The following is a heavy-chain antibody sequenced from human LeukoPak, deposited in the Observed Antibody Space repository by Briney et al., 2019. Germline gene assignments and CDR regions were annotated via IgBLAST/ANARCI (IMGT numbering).Heavy chain of an antibody. D-gene: IGHD6-19*01. CDR2: IYYSGST. J-gene: IGHJ4*02. Sequence: SSKTLSLTCTVSGXSVSSGSDYWSWIRQPPGKGLEWIGYIYYSGSTKYNPSLKSRVTISVDTSKNQFSLKLSSVTAADTAVYYCARVRYSSGWYEDYWGQGTLVTVSS. V-gene: IGHV4-61*01. CDR3: ARVRYSSGWYEDY. CDR1: GXSVSSGSDY.